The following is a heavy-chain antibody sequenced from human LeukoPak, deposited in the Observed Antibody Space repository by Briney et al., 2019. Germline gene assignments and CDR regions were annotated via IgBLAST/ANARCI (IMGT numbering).Heavy chain of an antibody. Sequence: GSVKVSCKASGYTFTSYDINWVRQATGQGLEWMGWMNPNSGNTGYAQKSQGRVTMTRNTSISTAYMELSSLRSEDTAVYYCAREGCSGGSCRYDPWGQGTLVTVSS. D-gene: IGHD2-15*01. CDR1: GYTFTSYD. J-gene: IGHJ5*02. V-gene: IGHV1-8*01. CDR3: AREGCSGGSCRYDP. CDR2: MNPNSGNT.